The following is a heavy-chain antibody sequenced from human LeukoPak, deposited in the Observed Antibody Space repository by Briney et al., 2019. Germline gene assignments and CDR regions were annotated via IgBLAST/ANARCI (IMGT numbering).Heavy chain of an antibody. CDR2: IYYSGST. CDR3: ARFGDFWSGYYTEHWYFDL. J-gene: IGHJ2*01. D-gene: IGHD3-3*01. CDR1: GGSISSYY. Sequence: SETLSLTCTVSGGSISSYYWSWIRQPPGKGLEWIGSIYYSGSTYYNPSLKSRVTISVDRSKNQFSLKLSSVTAADTAVYYCARFGDFWSGYYTEHWYFDLWGRGTLVTVSS. V-gene: IGHV4-39*07.